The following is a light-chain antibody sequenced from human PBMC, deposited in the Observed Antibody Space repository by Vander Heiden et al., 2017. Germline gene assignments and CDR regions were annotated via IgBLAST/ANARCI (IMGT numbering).Light chain of an antibody. J-gene: IGKJ2*01. CDR1: QSIGTY. Sequence: ELVLTHSPATLSLSPGERATLFCSASQSIGTYLAWYQQKPGQAPRLLIYDASDRATGIPLRFSDSGSGTDFTLTISSLEPEDFVVYYCQQRTNWPPFTFGQGTKLEIK. CDR2: DAS. V-gene: IGKV3-11*01. CDR3: QQRTNWPPFT.